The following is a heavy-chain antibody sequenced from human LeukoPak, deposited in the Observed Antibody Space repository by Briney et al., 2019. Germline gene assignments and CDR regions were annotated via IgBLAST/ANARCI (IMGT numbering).Heavy chain of an antibody. D-gene: IGHD6-19*01. V-gene: IGHV3-48*01. CDR1: GFTFSSYS. CDR2: ISSSSSTI. CDR3: ARGGRKAVAGTPNWFDP. J-gene: IGHJ5*02. Sequence: GGSLRLPCAASGFTFSSYSMNWVRQAPGKGLEWVSYISSSSSTIYYADSVKGRFTISRDNAKNSLYLQMNSLRAEDTAVYYCARGGRKAVAGTPNWFDPWGRGTLVTVSS.